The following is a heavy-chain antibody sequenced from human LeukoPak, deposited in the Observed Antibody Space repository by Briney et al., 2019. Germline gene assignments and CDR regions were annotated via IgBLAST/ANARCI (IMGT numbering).Heavy chain of an antibody. CDR2: KKQEGSEK. CDR1: GFTDSSYW. CDR3: ARDGIGSYAV. J-gene: IGHJ4*02. Sequence: GGSLRLSCAASGFTDSSYWMRWVLQAPGKGLEGVANKKQEGSEKYYVDSVKGRFTISRDNAKNSLFLQMNSLRAEDTAVYFCARDGIGSYAVWGQGTLVTVSS. V-gene: IGHV3-7*05. D-gene: IGHD1-1*01.